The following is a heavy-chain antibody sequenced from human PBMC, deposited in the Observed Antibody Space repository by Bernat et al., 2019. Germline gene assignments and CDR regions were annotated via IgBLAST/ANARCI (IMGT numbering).Heavy chain of an antibody. CDR1: GFTFSSSV. J-gene: IGHJ3*01. D-gene: IGHD3-22*01. Sequence: QVQLVESGGGVVQPGNSLRLSCVVSGFTFSSSVMHWVRQAPGKGLEWVAGISVDGSSEHYPDFVKGRFTISRDNSKNTLYLQMNSLRDEDTAVYYCVRASHSSGHCVVFDVWGQGTVVIVSS. V-gene: IGHV3-30-3*01. CDR2: ISVDGSSE. CDR3: VRASHSSGHCVVFDV.